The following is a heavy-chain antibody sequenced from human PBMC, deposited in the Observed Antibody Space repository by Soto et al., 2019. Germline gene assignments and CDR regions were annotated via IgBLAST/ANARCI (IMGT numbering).Heavy chain of an antibody. CDR2: ISTNNGNT. CDR3: ARGGDGYNFGAVY. V-gene: IGHV1-18*01. D-gene: IGHD2-21*01. J-gene: IGHJ4*02. Sequence: ASVKVSCKASGYTFTTYGISWVRQAPGQGLEWMGGISTNNGNTNYAQSFQGRVTITTDKSTNTVYMELRSLRSDDTAVYYCARGGDGYNFGAVYWGQGTPVTVSS. CDR1: GYTFTTYG.